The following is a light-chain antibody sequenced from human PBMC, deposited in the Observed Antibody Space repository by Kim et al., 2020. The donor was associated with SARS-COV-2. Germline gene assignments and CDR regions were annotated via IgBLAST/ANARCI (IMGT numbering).Light chain of an antibody. J-gene: IGLJ2*01. Sequence: VSPGETANITCSGDKMGDKYACWYQQKAGQSTVLVIYQDSKRPSGIPERFSSSNSGNTATLTISGTQAMDEADYYCQAWDSSTAVFGGGTQLTVL. CDR3: QAWDSSTAV. CDR2: QDS. CDR1: KMGDKY. V-gene: IGLV3-1*01.